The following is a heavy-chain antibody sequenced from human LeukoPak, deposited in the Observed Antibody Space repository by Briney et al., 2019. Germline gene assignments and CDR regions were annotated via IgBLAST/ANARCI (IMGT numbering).Heavy chain of an antibody. Sequence: PGESLRLSCTASGFTVSSSYMTWVRQAPGKGLEWVSLIYGGGGTYYADSVKGRFTISRHNSDNTLYLEMNSLRPDDTAVYYCARVGVGTVAGNYFDDWGQGTLVTVS. V-gene: IGHV3-53*04. CDR1: GFTVSSSY. D-gene: IGHD6-19*01. CDR2: IYGGGGT. CDR3: ARVGVGTVAGNYFDD. J-gene: IGHJ4*02.